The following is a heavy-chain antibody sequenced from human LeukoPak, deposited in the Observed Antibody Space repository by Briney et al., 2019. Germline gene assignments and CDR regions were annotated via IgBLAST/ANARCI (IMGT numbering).Heavy chain of an antibody. CDR1: GYTFTGYY. CDR3: ARVSGKGSFDWYQPREYYFDY. Sequence: ASVKVSCKASGYTFTGYYMHWVRQAPGQGLEWMGWINAGNGNTKYSQKFQGRVTITRDTSASTAYMELSSLRSEDTAVYYCARVSGKGSFDWYQPREYYFDYWGQGTLVTVSS. CDR2: INAGNGNT. V-gene: IGHV1-3*01. J-gene: IGHJ4*02. D-gene: IGHD3-9*01.